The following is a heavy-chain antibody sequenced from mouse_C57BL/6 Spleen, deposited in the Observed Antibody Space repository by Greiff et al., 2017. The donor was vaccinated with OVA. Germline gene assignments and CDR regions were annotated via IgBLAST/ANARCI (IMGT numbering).Heavy chain of an antibody. CDR2: IDPSDSET. V-gene: IGHV1-52*01. CDR3: AREGLGRDYFDY. CDR1: GYTFTSYW. Sequence: VQLQQPGAELVRPGSSVKLSCKASGYTFTSYWMHWVKQRPIQGLEWIGNIDPSDSETHYNQKFKYKATLTVDKSSSTAYMQLSSLTSEDSAVYYCAREGLGRDYFDYWGQGTTLTVSS. J-gene: IGHJ2*01. D-gene: IGHD4-1*01.